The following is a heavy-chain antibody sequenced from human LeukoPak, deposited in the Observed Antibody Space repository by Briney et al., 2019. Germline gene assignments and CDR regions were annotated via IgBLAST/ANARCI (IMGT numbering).Heavy chain of an antibody. CDR1: GFTFSSYA. V-gene: IGHV3-23*01. CDR3: AKVYDFWSGYWAHFDY. J-gene: IGHJ4*02. D-gene: IGHD3-3*01. CDR2: ISGSGGST. Sequence: GGSLRLSCAASGFTFSSYAMSWVRQAPGKGLEWVSAISGSGGSTYYADSVKGRFTISRDNSKNTLYQQMNSLRAEDTAVYYCAKVYDFWSGYWAHFDYWGQGTLVTVSS.